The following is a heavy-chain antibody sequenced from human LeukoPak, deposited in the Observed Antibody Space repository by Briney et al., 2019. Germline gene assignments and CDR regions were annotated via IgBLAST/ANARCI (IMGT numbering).Heavy chain of an antibody. J-gene: IGHJ5*02. CDR2: ISAHKGNT. CDR3: ARGWVGETWDWFDP. D-gene: IGHD1-26*01. Sequence: VASVKVSCKASGYSFISNGISWVRQAPGQGLEWMGWISAHKGNTNYAQKFQGRVTMTTDTSTSTAYMELRSLTSDDTAVYYCARGWVGETWDWFDPWGQGTLVTVSS. V-gene: IGHV1-18*01. CDR1: GYSFISNG.